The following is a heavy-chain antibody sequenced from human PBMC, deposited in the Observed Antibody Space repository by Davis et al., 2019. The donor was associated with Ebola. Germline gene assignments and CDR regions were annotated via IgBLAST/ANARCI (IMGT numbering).Heavy chain of an antibody. Sequence: GGSLRLSCAASGFTVSSNYMSWVRQAPGKGLEWDSVIYSGGSTYYADSVKGRFTISRHNSKNTLYLQMNSLHQGPIGLPPGTLLQEHLWG. J-gene: IGHJ6*01. CDR3: TLLQEHL. CDR1: GFTVSSNY. CDR2: IYSGGST. V-gene: IGHV3-53*04.